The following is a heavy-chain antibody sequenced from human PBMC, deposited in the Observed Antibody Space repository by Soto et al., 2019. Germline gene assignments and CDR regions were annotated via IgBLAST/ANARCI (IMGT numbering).Heavy chain of an antibody. CDR1: GYTFTSYG. D-gene: IGHD3-3*01. J-gene: IGHJ6*02. Sequence: ASVKVSCKASGYTFTSYGISWVRQAPGQGLEWMGRISAYNGNTNYAQKLQGRVTMTTDTSTSTAYMELRGLRSDDTAVYYCARDADYDFWSGHDYGMDVWGQGTTVTVSS. CDR2: ISAYNGNT. V-gene: IGHV1-18*01. CDR3: ARDADYDFWSGHDYGMDV.